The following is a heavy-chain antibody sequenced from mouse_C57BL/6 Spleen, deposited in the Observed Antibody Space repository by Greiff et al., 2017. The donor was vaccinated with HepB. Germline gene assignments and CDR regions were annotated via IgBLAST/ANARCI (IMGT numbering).Heavy chain of an antibody. D-gene: IGHD4-1*01. Sequence: EVMLVESGGGLVQPGGSLKLSCAASGFTFSDYYMYWVRQTPEKRLKWVAYISNGGGSTYYPDTVKGRFTISRDNAKNTLYLQMSRLKSEDTAMYYCARQETGTWFAYWGQGTLVTVSA. V-gene: IGHV5-12*01. CDR3: ARQETGTWFAY. CDR1: GFTFSDYY. J-gene: IGHJ3*01. CDR2: ISNGGGST.